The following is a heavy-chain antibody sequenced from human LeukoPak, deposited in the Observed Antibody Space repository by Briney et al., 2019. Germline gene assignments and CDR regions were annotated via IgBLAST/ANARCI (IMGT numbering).Heavy chain of an antibody. CDR3: ARVNDYVWGSFRC. Sequence: ASVKVSCKASGYTFTAYYMHWVRQAPGQGLEWMGWINPNIGDTNYAQKFQGRVTMTRDTSISTAYMEFSRLNFDDTAVYYCARVNDYVWGSFRCWGQGTLVTVSS. D-gene: IGHD3-16*01. CDR1: GYTFTAYY. J-gene: IGHJ4*02. CDR2: INPNIGDT. V-gene: IGHV1-2*02.